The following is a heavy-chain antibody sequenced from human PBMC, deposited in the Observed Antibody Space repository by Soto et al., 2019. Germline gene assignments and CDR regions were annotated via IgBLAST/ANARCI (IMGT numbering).Heavy chain of an antibody. CDR2: ISGSGGST. CDR3: AKRITGTTNVGGPRNNWFDP. Sequence: EVQLLESGGGLVQPGGSLRLSCAASGFTFSSYAMSWVRQAPGKGLEWVSAISGSGGSTYYADSVKGRFTISRDNSKNTLYLQMNSLRAEDTAVYYCAKRITGTTNVGGPRNNWFDPWGQGTLVTVSS. D-gene: IGHD1-7*01. CDR1: GFTFSSYA. V-gene: IGHV3-23*01. J-gene: IGHJ5*02.